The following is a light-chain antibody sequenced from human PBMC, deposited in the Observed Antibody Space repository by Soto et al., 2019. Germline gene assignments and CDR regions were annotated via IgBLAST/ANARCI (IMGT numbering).Light chain of an antibody. V-gene: IGLV2-8*01. CDR2: EVT. CDR1: SSDVGYYDY. Sequence: QSVLTQPPSASGFPGQSVTVSCTGTSSDVGYYDYVSWYQQHPGKAPKLVIYEVTKRPSGVPDRVSASKSGNTASLTVSGLRAEDEADYYCISYTSDDVRYVFGTGTKLTVL. J-gene: IGLJ1*01. CDR3: ISYTSDDVRYV.